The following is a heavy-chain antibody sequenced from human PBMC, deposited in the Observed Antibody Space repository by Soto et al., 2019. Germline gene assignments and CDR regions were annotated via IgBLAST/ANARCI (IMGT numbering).Heavy chain of an antibody. V-gene: IGHV3-48*01. CDR2: ISSSSNTI. D-gene: IGHD3-10*01. Sequence: EVQLVESGGGLVQPGGSLRLSCAASGFTFSSYSMNWVRQAPGKGLEWVSYISSSSNTIYADSVKGRFTISRDNAKNSLYLQMNSLRAEDTAVYYCSLDRYYYNGRGAFDIWGQGTMVNVSS. CDR3: SLDRYYYNGRGAFDI. CDR1: GFTFSSYS. J-gene: IGHJ3*02.